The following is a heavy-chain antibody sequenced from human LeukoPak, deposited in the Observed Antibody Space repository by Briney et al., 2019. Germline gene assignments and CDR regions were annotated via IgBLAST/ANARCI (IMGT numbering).Heavy chain of an antibody. CDR2: MNPNSGNT. Sequence: ASVKVSCKASGYTFTSYDINWVRQAPGQGLEWMGWMNPNSGNTGYAQKFQGRVTMTRNTSISTAYMELSSLRSEDTAVYYCARGRFVEMATIYYFDYWGRGTLVTVSS. J-gene: IGHJ4*02. CDR1: GYTFTSYD. D-gene: IGHD5-24*01. V-gene: IGHV1-8*01. CDR3: ARGRFVEMATIYYFDY.